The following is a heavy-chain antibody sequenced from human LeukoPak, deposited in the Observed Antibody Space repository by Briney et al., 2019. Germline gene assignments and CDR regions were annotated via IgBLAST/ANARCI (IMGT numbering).Heavy chain of an antibody. CDR2: IIPIFGTA. CDR3: ARDCSGGSCYSASPLSDYYYGMDV. J-gene: IGHJ6*02. V-gene: IGHV1-69*13. D-gene: IGHD2-15*01. Sequence: SVTVSCKASGGTFSSYAISWVRQAPGQGLEWMGGIIPIFGTANYAQKFQGRVTITADESTSTAYMELSSLRSEDTAVYYCARDCSGGSCYSASPLSDYYYGMDVWGQGTTVTASS. CDR1: GGTFSSYA.